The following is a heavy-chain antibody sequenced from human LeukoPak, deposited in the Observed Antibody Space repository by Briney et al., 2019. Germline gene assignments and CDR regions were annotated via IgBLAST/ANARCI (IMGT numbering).Heavy chain of an antibody. CDR3: ARGFRHTAMFLDS. CDR2: ISSSGSPI. D-gene: IGHD5-18*01. Sequence: GGSLRLSCAASGFTFSSYEMNWVRQAPGEGLEWISCISSSGSPIYYADSVKGRFTISRDNAKNSLYLQMNSLRAEDTAVYYCARGFRHTAMFLDSWGQGTLVTVSS. V-gene: IGHV3-48*03. CDR1: GFTFSSYE. J-gene: IGHJ4*02.